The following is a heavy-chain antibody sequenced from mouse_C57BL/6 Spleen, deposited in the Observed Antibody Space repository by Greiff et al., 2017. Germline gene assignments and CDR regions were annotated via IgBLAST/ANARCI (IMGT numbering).Heavy chain of an antibody. J-gene: IGHJ4*01. D-gene: IGHD1-1*01. V-gene: IGHV1-72*01. CDR2: IDPNSGGT. Sequence: QVQLQQPGAELVKPGASVTLSCKASGYTFTSYWMHWVKQRPGRGLEWIGRIDPNSGGTKYNEMFKSKGTLTVDNPSSTAYMQLSSLTSEDSAVYYCAIYGSSLYYYAMDYWGQGTSVTVSS. CDR3: AIYGSSLYYYAMDY. CDR1: GYTFTSYW.